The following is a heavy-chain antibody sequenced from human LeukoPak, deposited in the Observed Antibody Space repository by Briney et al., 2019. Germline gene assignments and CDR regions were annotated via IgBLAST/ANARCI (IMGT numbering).Heavy chain of an antibody. V-gene: IGHV4-39*01. CDR2: IYYSGST. J-gene: IGHJ4*02. CDR1: GDSISSSRYF. D-gene: IGHD4-17*01. Sequence: PSETLSLTCTVSGDSISSSRYFWGWIRQPPGKGLEWIGSIYYSGSTFYSPSLKSRVTISVDTSMNQFFLKLASVTVADTAVYYCARHTRKTTTVTTGIDYWGQGSLVTVSS. CDR3: ARHTRKTTTVTTGIDY.